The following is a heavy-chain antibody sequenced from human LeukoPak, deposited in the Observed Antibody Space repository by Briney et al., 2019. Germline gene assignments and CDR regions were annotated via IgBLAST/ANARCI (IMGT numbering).Heavy chain of an antibody. D-gene: IGHD3-22*01. Sequence: ASVKVSCKVSGYTLTELSMHWVRQAPGKGLEWMGGFDPEDGETIYAQKFQGRVTMTEDTSTDTAYTELSSLRSEDTAVYYCATGTHYYDSSGYYRAEYFQHWGQGTLVTVSS. CDR3: ATGTHYYDSSGYYRAEYFQH. CDR1: GYTLTELS. CDR2: FDPEDGET. V-gene: IGHV1-24*01. J-gene: IGHJ1*01.